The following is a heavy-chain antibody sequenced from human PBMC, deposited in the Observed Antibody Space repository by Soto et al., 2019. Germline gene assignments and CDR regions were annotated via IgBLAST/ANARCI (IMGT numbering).Heavy chain of an antibody. CDR2: IHYTGSI. CDR3: AREDDGGDRDYYGLDV. Sequence: QVQLQQSGPGLVEPSQTLSFTCAVSGGSISSEYFHWTWIRQSPGKGLEWIGYIHYTGSIMYNPSFKSRLTMAVDTTKNQFALQLTSVTAAETAVYFCAREDDGGDRDYYGLDVWGQGTTVTVSS. J-gene: IGHJ6*02. CDR1: GGSISSEYFH. V-gene: IGHV4-30-4*08. D-gene: IGHD2-21*02.